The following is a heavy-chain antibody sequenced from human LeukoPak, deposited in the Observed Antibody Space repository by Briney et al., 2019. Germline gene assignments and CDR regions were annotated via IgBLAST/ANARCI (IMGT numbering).Heavy chain of an antibody. J-gene: IGHJ4*02. CDR3: AMGPYYYDSSGYYY. D-gene: IGHD3-22*01. V-gene: IGHV3-74*01. CDR1: GFTFSSYW. CDR2: INSDGSST. Sequence: PGGSLRLSRAASGFTFSSYWMHWVRQAPGKGLVWVSRINSDGSSTSYADSVKGRFTISRDNAKNTLYLQMNSLRAEDTAVYYCAMGPYYYDSSGYYYWGQGTLVTVSS.